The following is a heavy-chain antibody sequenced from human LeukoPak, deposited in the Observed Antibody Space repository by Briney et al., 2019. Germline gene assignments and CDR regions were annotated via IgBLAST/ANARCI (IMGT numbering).Heavy chain of an antibody. CDR2: IYSSDRT. Sequence: GGSLLLSCAASGFTVSANHMSWVRQAPGKGLEWVSVIYSSDRTYYADSVKGRFTISRDDSKNTLYLQMNSLRAEDTAIYYCAKDRTVGASYWYFDLWGRGTLVTVSS. D-gene: IGHD1-26*01. CDR1: GFTVSANH. CDR3: AKDRTVGASYWYFDL. V-gene: IGHV3-53*01. J-gene: IGHJ2*01.